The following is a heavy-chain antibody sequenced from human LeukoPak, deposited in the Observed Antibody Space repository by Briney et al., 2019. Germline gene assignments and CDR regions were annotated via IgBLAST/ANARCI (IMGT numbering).Heavy chain of an antibody. CDR1: GGSFSGYY. J-gene: IGHJ4*02. CDR2: INHSGST. Sequence: SETLSLTCAVYGGSFSGYYWSWIRQPPGKGLEWIGEINHSGSTNYNPSLKSRVTISVDTSKNQFSLKLSSVTAADTAVYYCARGQANYYDSSGYERNPYYFDYWGQGTLVTVPS. D-gene: IGHD3-22*01. CDR3: ARGQANYYDSSGYERNPYYFDY. V-gene: IGHV4-34*01.